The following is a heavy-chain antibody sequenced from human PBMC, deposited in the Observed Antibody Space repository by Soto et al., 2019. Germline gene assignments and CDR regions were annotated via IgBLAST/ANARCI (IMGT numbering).Heavy chain of an antibody. Sequence: ASVKVSCKASGYTFTSYDINWVRQATGQGLEWMGWMNPNSGNTGYAQKFQGRVTMTRNTSISTAYMEPSSLRSEDTAVYYCARGLSSITMVRRRRYYYYMDVWGKGTTVTVSS. V-gene: IGHV1-8*01. D-gene: IGHD3-10*01. J-gene: IGHJ6*03. CDR1: GYTFTSYD. CDR2: MNPNSGNT. CDR3: ARGLSSITMVRRRRYYYYMDV.